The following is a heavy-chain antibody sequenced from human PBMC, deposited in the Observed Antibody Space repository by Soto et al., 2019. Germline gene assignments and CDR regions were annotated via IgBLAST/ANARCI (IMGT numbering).Heavy chain of an antibody. CDR2: IIPIFGTA. J-gene: IGHJ1*01. D-gene: IGHD4-17*01. V-gene: IGHV1-69*12. CDR1: GGTFSSYA. Sequence: QVQLVQSGAEVKKPGSSVKVSCKASGGTFSSYAISWVRQAPGQGLEWMGGIIPIFGTANYAQKFQGRVTSTAVDYTSTAYMESRSGRSEDRAVYYCARVLVYGGRADYFQHWGEGTLVTVSS. CDR3: ARVLVYGGRADYFQH.